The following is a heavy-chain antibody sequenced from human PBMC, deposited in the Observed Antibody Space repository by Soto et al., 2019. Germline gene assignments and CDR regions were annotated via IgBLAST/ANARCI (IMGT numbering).Heavy chain of an antibody. CDR3: HGYGY. Sequence: EVQLVESGGGLIQPGGSLRLSCVVSGFTVSSSNYMSWVRQAPGKGLEWVSVIYTGGTTYYADSVKGRFTISRDNSENTLYLQLNSLRAEDTAVYYCHGYGYWGQGTLVTVSS. J-gene: IGHJ4*02. CDR1: GFTVSSSNY. V-gene: IGHV3-53*01. D-gene: IGHD5-12*01. CDR2: IYTGGTT.